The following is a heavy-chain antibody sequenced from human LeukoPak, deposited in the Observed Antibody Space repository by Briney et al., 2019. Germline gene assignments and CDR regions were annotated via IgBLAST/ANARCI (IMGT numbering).Heavy chain of an antibody. D-gene: IGHD4-17*01. CDR2: ISSSSSYI. Sequence: GRSLRLSCAASGFTFSSYSMNWVRQAPGKGLEWVSSISSSSSYIYYADSVKGRFTISRDNAKNSLYLQMNSLRAEDTAVYYCASGMDTVTTTNYWGQGTLVTVSS. V-gene: IGHV3-21*01. J-gene: IGHJ4*02. CDR3: ASGMDTVTTTNY. CDR1: GFTFSSYS.